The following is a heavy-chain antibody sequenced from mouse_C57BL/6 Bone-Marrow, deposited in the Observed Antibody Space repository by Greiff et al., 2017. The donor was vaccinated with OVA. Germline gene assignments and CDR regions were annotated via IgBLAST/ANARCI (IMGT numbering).Heavy chain of an antibody. Sequence: VQLQQSGAELVRPGTSVKVSCKASGYAFTNYLIEWVKQRPGQGLEWIGVINPGSGGTNYNEKFKGKGTLTADKSSSSAYMQLSSLTSEDSAVYFCARSGQPLAMDYWGQGTSVTVSS. CDR1: GYAFTNYL. CDR3: ARSGQPLAMDY. V-gene: IGHV1-54*01. J-gene: IGHJ4*01. D-gene: IGHD6-1*01. CDR2: INPGSGGT.